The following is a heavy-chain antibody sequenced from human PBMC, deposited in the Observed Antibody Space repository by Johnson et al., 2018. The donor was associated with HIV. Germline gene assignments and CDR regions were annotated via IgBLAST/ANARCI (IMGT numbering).Heavy chain of an antibody. Sequence: VQLVESGGGVVQPGRSLSLSCAASGFTFSDYYMSWIRQDPGKGLEWVSVIYSGGSTYYADSVKGRFTISRDNSKNTLYLQMNSLRAEDTAVYYCARENGRLGYAFDMWGQGTMVTVSS. CDR2: IYSGGST. J-gene: IGHJ3*02. V-gene: IGHV3-66*01. CDR1: GFTFSDYY. D-gene: IGHD3-16*01. CDR3: ARENGRLGYAFDM.